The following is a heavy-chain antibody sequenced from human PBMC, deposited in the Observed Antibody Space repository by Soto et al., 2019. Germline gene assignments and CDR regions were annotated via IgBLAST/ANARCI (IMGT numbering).Heavy chain of an antibody. CDR2: INHSGST. CDR3: ARYIVVVTATNYFDY. Sequence: PSETLSLTCAVYGGSFSGYYWSWIRQPPGKGLEWIGEINHSGSTNYNPSLKSRVTKSVDTSKNQFSLKLSSVTAADTAVYYCARYIVVVTATNYFDYWGQGTLVTVSS. D-gene: IGHD2-21*02. J-gene: IGHJ4*02. V-gene: IGHV4-34*01. CDR1: GGSFSGYY.